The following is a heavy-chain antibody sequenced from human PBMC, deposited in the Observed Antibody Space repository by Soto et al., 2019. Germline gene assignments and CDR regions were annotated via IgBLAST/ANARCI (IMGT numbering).Heavy chain of an antibody. CDR2: INLSGDIT. CDR1: GLTFSRYA. V-gene: IGHV3-23*01. J-gene: IGHJ4*02. Sequence: EEQLLESGGGLVQPGGSLRLSCAASGLTFSRYAMRWVRQAPGKGLEWVSIINLSGDITYYGDSVKGRFTISRDNSKNTLTLQMNSLRAEDTAVYYCAKIPRPSALTTYYFDSRGQGTLATVSS. D-gene: IGHD4-17*01. CDR3: AKIPRPSALTTYYFDS.